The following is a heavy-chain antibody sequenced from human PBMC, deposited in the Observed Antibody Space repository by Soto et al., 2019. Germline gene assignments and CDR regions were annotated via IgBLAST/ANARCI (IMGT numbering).Heavy chain of an antibody. CDR3: ARPSDLFRHRSSTSFDY. CDR1: GGTFSSYA. CDR2: ITPIFGTT. V-gene: IGHV1-69*13. D-gene: IGHD6-13*01. J-gene: IGHJ4*02. Sequence: SVKVSCKASGGTFSSYAINWVRQAPGQGLEWMGGITPIFGTTIYSRKFQGRVTISADESTKTAYMELSGLKSEDTGVYYCARPSDLFRHRSSTSFDYWGQGTLVTVSS.